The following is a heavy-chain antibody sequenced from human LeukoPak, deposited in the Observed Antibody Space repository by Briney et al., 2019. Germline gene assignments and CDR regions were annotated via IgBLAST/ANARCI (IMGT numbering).Heavy chain of an antibody. Sequence: GGSLRLSCAASGFTFSSYGMNWVRQAPGKGLEWVGRIRKKANSYTTEYAASVKGRFTISRDDSKNSLYLQMNSLKTEDTAMYYCAPGLDGGKSGTDVDYWGQGTLVTVSS. J-gene: IGHJ4*02. CDR1: GFTFSSYG. CDR3: APGLDGGKSGTDVDY. CDR2: IRKKANSYTT. D-gene: IGHD4-23*01. V-gene: IGHV3-72*01.